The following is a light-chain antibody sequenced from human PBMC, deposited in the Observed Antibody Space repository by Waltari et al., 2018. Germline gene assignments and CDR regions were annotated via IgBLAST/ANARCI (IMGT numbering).Light chain of an antibody. CDR3: QQYFSTPPVT. V-gene: IGKV4-1*01. J-gene: IGKJ4*01. Sequence: DIVMTQSPDSLAVSLGERATINCKSSQSVLYSSNNKNYLAWYQQKSGQPPKLLIYWASTRESGVPDRFSGSGSGTDFTLTISRLQAEDVAVYYCQQYFSTPPVTFGGGTKVEIK. CDR2: WAS. CDR1: QSVLYSSNNKNY.